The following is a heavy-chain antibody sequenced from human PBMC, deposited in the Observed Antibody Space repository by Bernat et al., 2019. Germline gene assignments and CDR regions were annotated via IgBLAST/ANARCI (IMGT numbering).Heavy chain of an antibody. J-gene: IGHJ4*02. D-gene: IGHD6-19*01. V-gene: IGHV3-53*01. CDR3: ARNTGYSSCWYNDY. CDR1: GFTVSSNY. Sequence: EVQLVESGGGLIQPGGSLRLSCAASGFTVSSNYMSWVRQAPGKGLEWVSVIYSGGSTYYADSVKGRFTISRDNSKNTLYLQMNSLSAEDTAVYYCARNTGYSSCWYNDYWGQGTLVTVSS. CDR2: IYSGGST.